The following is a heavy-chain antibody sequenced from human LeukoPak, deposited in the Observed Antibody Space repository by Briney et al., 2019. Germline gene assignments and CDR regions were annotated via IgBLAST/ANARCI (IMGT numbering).Heavy chain of an antibody. J-gene: IGHJ4*02. V-gene: IGHV1-18*01. D-gene: IGHD3-22*01. Sequence: GASVKVSCKASGYTFTSYGISWVRQAPGQGLEWMGWISAYNGNTNYAQKLQGRVTMTTDTSTGTAYMELRSLRSDDTAVYYCARGAYYYDSSGMSTKRPLDYWGQGTLVTVSS. CDR3: ARGAYYYDSSGMSTKRPLDY. CDR1: GYTFTSYG. CDR2: ISAYNGNT.